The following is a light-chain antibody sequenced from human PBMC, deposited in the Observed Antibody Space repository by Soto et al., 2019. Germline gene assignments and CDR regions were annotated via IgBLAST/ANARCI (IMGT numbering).Light chain of an antibody. CDR1: QSITSY. CDR2: AAS. V-gene: IGKV1-39*01. J-gene: IGKJ1*01. CDR3: QQSYNTPLT. Sequence: DIQLTQSPASLSASVGDTVTITCRASQSITSYLNWYQQKPGTGPKLLIWAASSLQSGAPSRFSGSVSGTDFTLTISSLQLDDFATYYCQQSYNTPLTFGQGTRWIS.